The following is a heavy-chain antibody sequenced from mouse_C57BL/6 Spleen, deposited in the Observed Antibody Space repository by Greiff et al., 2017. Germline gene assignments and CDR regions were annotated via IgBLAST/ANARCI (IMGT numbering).Heavy chain of an antibody. J-gene: IGHJ2*01. CDR2: IDPANGNT. CDR1: GFNFKNTY. D-gene: IGHD1-2*01. CDR3: ANGRYYCDY. V-gene: IGHV14-3*01. Sequence: VQLQQSVAELVRPGASVKLSCTASGFNFKNTYMHWVKQRPEQGLEWIGRIDPANGNTKYAPKFQGKATITADTSSNTAYLQLSSLTSEDTALYYCANGRYYCDYWGKGTTLTVSS.